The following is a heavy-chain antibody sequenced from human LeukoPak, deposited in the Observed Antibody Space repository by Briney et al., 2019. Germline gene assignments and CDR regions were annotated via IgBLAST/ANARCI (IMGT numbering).Heavy chain of an antibody. CDR3: ARALSTAARTTQFDY. CDR1: GFTFSSYS. Sequence: NPGGSLRLSCAASGFTFSSYSMNWVRQAPGKGLEWVSSISSNSNYIYYADSVKGRFTISRDNAKNSLYLQMNSLRAEDTAVYYCARALSTAARTTQFDYWGQGTLVTVSS. CDR2: ISSNSNYI. V-gene: IGHV3-21*01. D-gene: IGHD6-6*01. J-gene: IGHJ4*02.